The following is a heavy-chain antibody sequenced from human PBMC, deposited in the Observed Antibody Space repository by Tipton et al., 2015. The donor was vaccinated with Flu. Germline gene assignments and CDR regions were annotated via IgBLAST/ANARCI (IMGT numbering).Heavy chain of an antibody. CDR1: GGSISSSSHY. D-gene: IGHD5/OR15-5a*01. CDR3: ATSTVSTISYGLDV. Sequence: LRLSCTVSGGSISSSSHYWGWIRQAPGRGLEWVGSIYYTGYPYYNSSLKSRLAMSIDTSKKQFSLRLSSVTAADTAVYYCATSTVSTISYGLDVWGQGTTVTVSS. CDR2: IYYTGYP. J-gene: IGHJ6*02. V-gene: IGHV4-39*07.